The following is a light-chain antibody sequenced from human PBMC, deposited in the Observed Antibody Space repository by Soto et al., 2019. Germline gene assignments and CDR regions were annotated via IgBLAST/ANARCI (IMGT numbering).Light chain of an antibody. CDR3: QHYNSYSEA. J-gene: IGKJ1*01. CDR1: QTISSW. V-gene: IGKV1-5*03. Sequence: DIQMTQSPSTLSGSVGDRVTITCRASQTISSWLAWYQQKPGKAPKLLIYKAPTLKSGVPSRSSGSGSGTEFTLTISSLQPDDFATYYCQHYNSYSEAFGQGTKVDIK. CDR2: KAP.